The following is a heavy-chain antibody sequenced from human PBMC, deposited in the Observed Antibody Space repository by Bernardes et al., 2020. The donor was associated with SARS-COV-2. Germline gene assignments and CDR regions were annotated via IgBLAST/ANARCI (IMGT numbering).Heavy chain of an antibody. CDR3: ATLGYSTDY. D-gene: IGHD1-26*01. J-gene: IGHJ4*02. CDR1: GFTFDNRG. Sequence: SLRLSCAASGFTFDNRGMHWVRQAPGKGLEWVTGISWNSGTIDYADSVKGRFTISRDNAKNSLYLQMNSLRAEDTALYYCATLGYSTDYWGQGTLVTVSS. CDR2: ISWNSGTI. V-gene: IGHV3-9*01.